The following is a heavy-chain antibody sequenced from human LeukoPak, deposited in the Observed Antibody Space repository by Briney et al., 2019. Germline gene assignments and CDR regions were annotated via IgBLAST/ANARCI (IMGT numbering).Heavy chain of an antibody. V-gene: IGHV3-30*04. D-gene: IGHD1-20*01. Sequence: PGKSLRLSCTAFTNYAMHWVRQAPGKGLEWVAFISYDGSIIYYGDSVKGRFTISRDNSKNTMLLQMRSLRPEDTSVYYCARGITGRNEDFPDHWGQGTLVTVTS. J-gene: IGHJ4*02. CDR2: ISYDGSII. CDR3: ARGITGRNEDFPDH. CDR1: TNYA.